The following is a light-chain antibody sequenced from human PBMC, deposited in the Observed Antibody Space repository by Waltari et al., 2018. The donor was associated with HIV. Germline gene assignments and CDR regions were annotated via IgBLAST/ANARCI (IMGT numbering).Light chain of an antibody. Sequence: EIVLTQSPATLSLSPGERATLSCRASQSVSSYLAWYQQKPGQAPRLLIYDSTHRATGIPARFSGSGSTTDFTLTISSLEPEDFGFYYCQQRHNWPPLTFGGGTKVEIK. CDR2: DST. CDR1: QSVSSY. J-gene: IGKJ4*01. CDR3: QQRHNWPPLT. V-gene: IGKV3-11*01.